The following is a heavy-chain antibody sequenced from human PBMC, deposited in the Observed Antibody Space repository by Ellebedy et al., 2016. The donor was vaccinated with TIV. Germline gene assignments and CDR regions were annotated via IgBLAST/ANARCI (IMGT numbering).Heavy chain of an antibody. CDR3: ARAGSYRFDY. CDR2: INTDGRNI. Sequence: GESLKISCAASGFTFSSYWMHWVRQAAGKGLVWVSRINTDGRNIDYADSVKGRFTISRDNAKNTLYLQMNSLRLEDTGVYFCARAGSYRFDYWGPGSLVTVSS. V-gene: IGHV3-74*01. J-gene: IGHJ4*02. CDR1: GFTFSSYW. D-gene: IGHD1-26*01.